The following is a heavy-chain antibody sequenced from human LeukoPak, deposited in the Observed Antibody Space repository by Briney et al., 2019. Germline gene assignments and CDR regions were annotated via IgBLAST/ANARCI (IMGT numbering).Heavy chain of an antibody. V-gene: IGHV3-74*01. CDR2: INSDGSST. CDR3: VRDATTRSAFDI. D-gene: IGHD5-12*01. J-gene: IGHJ3*02. Sequence: GGSLRLSCAASGFTFSSYWMHWVRQAPGKGLVWVSRINSDGSSTSYADSVKGRSTISRDNAKNTLYLQMNSLRAEDTAVYYCVRDATTRSAFDIWGQGTMVTVSS. CDR1: GFTFSSYW.